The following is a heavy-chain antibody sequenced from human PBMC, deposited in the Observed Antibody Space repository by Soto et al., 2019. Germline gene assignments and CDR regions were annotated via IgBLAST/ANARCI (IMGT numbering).Heavy chain of an antibody. J-gene: IGHJ4*02. CDR2: INHSGST. CDR1: GGSFSGYY. CDR3: ARLYDYVWGSYRYGTAAFDY. V-gene: IGHV4-34*01. D-gene: IGHD3-16*02. Sequence: TSETLSLTCAVYGGSFSGYYWSWIRQPPGKGLEWIGEINHSGSTNYNPSLKSRVTISVDTSKNQFSLKLSSVTAADTAVYYCARLYDYVWGSYRYGTAAFDYWGQGTLVTVSS.